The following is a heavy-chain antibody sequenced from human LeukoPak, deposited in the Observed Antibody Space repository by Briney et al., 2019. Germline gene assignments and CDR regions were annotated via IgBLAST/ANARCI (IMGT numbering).Heavy chain of an antibody. V-gene: IGHV1-24*01. J-gene: IGHJ4*02. D-gene: IGHD1-26*01. Sequence: GASVKVSCKVSGYTLTELSMHWVRQAPGKGLEWMGGFDPEDGETIYAQKFQGRVTMTEDTPTDTAYMELSSLRSEDTAVYYCATLVGATYGFDYWGQGTLVTVSS. CDR2: FDPEDGET. CDR1: GYTLTELS. CDR3: ATLVGATYGFDY.